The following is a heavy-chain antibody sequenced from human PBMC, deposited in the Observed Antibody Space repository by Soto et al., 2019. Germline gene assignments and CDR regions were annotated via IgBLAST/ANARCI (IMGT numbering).Heavy chain of an antibody. Sequence: GESLKISCQGSGYSFTIYWISWVRQMPGKGLEWMCRIDPSDSYTNYSPSFQGHVTISADKSISTAYLQWSSLKASDTAMYYCASRPLSIGNYYYGMEVGGQGTTVTVSS. D-gene: IGHD3-10*01. CDR2: IDPSDSYT. J-gene: IGHJ6*02. V-gene: IGHV5-10-1*01. CDR3: ASRPLSIGNYYYGMEV. CDR1: GYSFTIYW.